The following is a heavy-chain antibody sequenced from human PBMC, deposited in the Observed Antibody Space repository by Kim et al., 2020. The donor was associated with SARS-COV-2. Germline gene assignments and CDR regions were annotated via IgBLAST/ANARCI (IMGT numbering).Heavy chain of an antibody. CDR2: IYSGGST. CDR1: GFTVSSNY. J-gene: IGHJ5*02. CDR3: ARGPTRGYSSGWYQPVWFDP. D-gene: IGHD6-19*01. V-gene: IGHV3-53*01. Sequence: GGSLRLSCAASGFTVSSNYMSWVRQAPGKGLEWVSVIYSGGSTYYADSVKGRFTISRDNSKNTLYLQMNSLRAEDTAVYYCARGPTRGYSSGWYQPVWFDPWGQGTLVTVSS.